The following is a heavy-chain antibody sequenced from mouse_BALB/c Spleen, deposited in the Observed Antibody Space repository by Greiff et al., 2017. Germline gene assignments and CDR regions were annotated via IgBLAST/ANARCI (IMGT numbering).Heavy chain of an antibody. J-gene: IGHJ4*01. CDR2: ISSGGST. V-gene: IGHV5-6-5*01. CDR1: GFTFSSYA. Sequence: EVQRVESGGGLVKPGGSLKLSCAASGFTFSSYAMSWVRQTPEKRLEWVASISSGGSTYYPDSVKGRFTISRDNARNILYLQMSSLRSEDTAMYYCARGYYGSSPYYAMDYWGQGTSVTVSS. D-gene: IGHD1-1*01. CDR3: ARGYYGSSPYYAMDY.